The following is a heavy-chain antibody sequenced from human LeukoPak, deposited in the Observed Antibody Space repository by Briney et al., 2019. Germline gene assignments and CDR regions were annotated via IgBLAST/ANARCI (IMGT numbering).Heavy chain of an antibody. CDR3: ARVRTGVGAAVWYYFDY. D-gene: IGHD1-26*01. Sequence: SVKASCKASGGTFSSYAISRVRQAPGQGLEWMGGIIPIFGTANYAQKFQGRVTITTDESTSTAYMELSSLRSEDTAVYYCARVRTGVGAAVWYYFDYWGQGTLVTVSS. J-gene: IGHJ4*02. CDR1: GGTFSSYA. V-gene: IGHV1-69*05. CDR2: IIPIFGTA.